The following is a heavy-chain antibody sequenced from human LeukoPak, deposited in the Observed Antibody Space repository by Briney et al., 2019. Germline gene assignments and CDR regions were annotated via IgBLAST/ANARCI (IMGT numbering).Heavy chain of an antibody. D-gene: IGHD3-3*01. Sequence: GGSLRLSCAASGFTFSDYYINWIRQAPGKGLEWVSSISNTHTMYYVDSVKGRFTISRDSAKKSLYLQMNSLRVEDTAVYFCARGGTFGVVTHLDLWGKGTTVTVSS. CDR3: ARGGTFGVVTHLDL. CDR1: GFTFSDYY. J-gene: IGHJ6*04. V-gene: IGHV3-69-1*01. CDR2: ISNTHTM.